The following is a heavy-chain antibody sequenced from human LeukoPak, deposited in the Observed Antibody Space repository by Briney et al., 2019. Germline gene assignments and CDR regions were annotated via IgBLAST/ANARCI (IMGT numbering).Heavy chain of an antibody. CDR3: ARGGAVAPSYYYYGMDV. D-gene: IGHD6-19*01. V-gene: IGHV1-69*04. CDR2: IIPIFGIA. J-gene: IGHJ6*02. CDR1: GGTFSSYA. Sequence: SVKVSCKASGGTFSSYAISWVRQAPGQGLEWMGRIIPIFGIAYYAQKFQGRVTITADKSTSTAYMELSSLRSEDTAVYYCARGGAVAPSYYYYGMDVWGQGTTVTVSS.